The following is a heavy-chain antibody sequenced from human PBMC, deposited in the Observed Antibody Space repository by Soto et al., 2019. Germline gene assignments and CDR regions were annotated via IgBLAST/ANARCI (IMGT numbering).Heavy chain of an antibody. D-gene: IGHD3-22*01. J-gene: IGHJ5*02. Sequence: KTSETLSLTCAVSGYSISSSNWWGWIRQPPGKGLEWIGYIYYSGSTYYNPSLKSRVTMSVDTSKNQFSLKLSSVTAVDTAVYYCARRVGYYDSSGYGFSWFDPWGQGTLVTAPQ. CDR3: ARRVGYYDSSGYGFSWFDP. V-gene: IGHV4-28*01. CDR2: IYYSGST. CDR1: GYSISSSNW.